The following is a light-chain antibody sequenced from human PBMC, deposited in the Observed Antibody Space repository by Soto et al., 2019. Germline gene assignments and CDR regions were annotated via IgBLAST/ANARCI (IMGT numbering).Light chain of an antibody. V-gene: IGLV2-11*01. Sequence: QSALAQPRSVSGSPGQSVTISCTGTTSDVGGYNYVSWYQQHPGKVPKLMIYDVTKRPSGVPDRFSGSKSGNTASLTISGLRPDDEADYYCCSYAGSYTLYVFGTGTKVTVL. CDR1: TSDVGGYNY. CDR2: DVT. CDR3: CSYAGSYTLYV. J-gene: IGLJ1*01.